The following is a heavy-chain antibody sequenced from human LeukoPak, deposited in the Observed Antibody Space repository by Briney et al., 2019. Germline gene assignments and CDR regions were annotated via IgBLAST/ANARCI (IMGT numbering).Heavy chain of an antibody. CDR3: ARSSAADDLRLDY. CDR2: IIPIFGTA. J-gene: IGHJ4*02. Sequence: SVKVSCKASVGTFSSYAISWVRQAPGQGLEWMGGIIPIFGTANYAQKFQGRVTITTDESTSTAYMELSSLRSEDTAVYYCARSSAADDLRLDYWGQGTLITVSS. D-gene: IGHD6-13*01. CDR1: VGTFSSYA. V-gene: IGHV1-69*05.